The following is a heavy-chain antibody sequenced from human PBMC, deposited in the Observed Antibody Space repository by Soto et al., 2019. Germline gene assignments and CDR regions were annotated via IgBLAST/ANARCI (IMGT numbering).Heavy chain of an antibody. CDR2: IIPIFGTA. CDR3: ARAQYYYGSGSSENWFDP. J-gene: IGHJ5*02. CDR1: GGTFSSYA. D-gene: IGHD3-10*01. Sequence: SVKVSCKASGGTFSSYAISWVRQAPGQGLEWMGGIIPIFGTANYAQKFQGRVTITADESTSTAYMELSSLRSEDTAVYYCARAQYYYGSGSSENWFDPWGQGTLVTVSS. V-gene: IGHV1-69*13.